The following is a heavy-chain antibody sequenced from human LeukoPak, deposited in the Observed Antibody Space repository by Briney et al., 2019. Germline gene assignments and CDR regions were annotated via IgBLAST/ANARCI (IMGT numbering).Heavy chain of an antibody. J-gene: IGHJ4*02. D-gene: IGHD6-13*01. CDR3: ARDVGIAGFDY. CDR2: IYYSGST. V-gene: IGHV4-59*01. CDR1: GGSISSYY. Sequence: PSEALSLTCTVSGGSISSYYWSWIRQPPGKGLEWIGYIYYSGSTNYNPSLKSRVTISVDTSTNQFSLKLSSVTAADTAVYYCARDVGIAGFDYWAQGTPVTVSS.